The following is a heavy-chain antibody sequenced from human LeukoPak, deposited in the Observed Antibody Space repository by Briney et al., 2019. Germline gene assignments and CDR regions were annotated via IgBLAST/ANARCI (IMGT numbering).Heavy chain of an antibody. J-gene: IGHJ4*02. V-gene: IGHV4-34*01. D-gene: IGHD2-21*02. Sequence: SETLSLTCAVYGGSFSGYYWSWIRQPPGKGLEWIGEINHSGSTNYNPSLKSRVTISVDTSKNQFSLKLSSVTAADTAVYYCARAQTIVVVTASRYFDYWGQGTLVAVSS. CDR2: INHSGST. CDR1: GGSFSGYY. CDR3: ARAQTIVVVTASRYFDY.